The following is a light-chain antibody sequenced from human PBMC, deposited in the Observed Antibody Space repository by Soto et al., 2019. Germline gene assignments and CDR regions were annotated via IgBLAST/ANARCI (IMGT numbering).Light chain of an antibody. V-gene: IGLV2-23*03. CDR3: CSFAGTGTFGGYV. J-gene: IGLJ1*01. Sequence: QSALAQPASVSGSHGQSVTISCTGTTSDVGSYHLVSWYQQHPGKAPKLMIYEGTKRPSGVSNRFSGSKSGITASLTISGLQPEDEADYYCCSFAGTGTFGGYVFGTGTKLTVL. CDR2: EGT. CDR1: TSDVGSYHL.